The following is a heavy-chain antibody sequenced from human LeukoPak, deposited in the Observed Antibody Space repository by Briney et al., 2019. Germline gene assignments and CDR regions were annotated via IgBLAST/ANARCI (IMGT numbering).Heavy chain of an antibody. J-gene: IGHJ4*02. CDR3: ARETIAVAATPVNDY. V-gene: IGHV1-2*02. CDR1: GYTFTGYY. Sequence: ASVKVSCKASGYTFTGYYMHWVRQAPGQGLEWMGWINPNSGGTNYTQKFQGRVTMTRDTSISTAYMELSRLRSDDTAVYYCARETIAVAATPVNDYWGQGTLVTVSS. D-gene: IGHD6-19*01. CDR2: INPNSGGT.